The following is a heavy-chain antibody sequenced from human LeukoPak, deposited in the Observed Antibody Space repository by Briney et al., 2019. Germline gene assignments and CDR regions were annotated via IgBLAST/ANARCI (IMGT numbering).Heavy chain of an antibody. CDR2: INPNSGGT. V-gene: IGHV1-2*02. D-gene: IGHD3-10*02. Sequence: ASVKVSCKASGYTFTGYYMHWVRQAPGQGLKWMGWINPNSGGTNYAQKFQGRVTMTRDTSISTAYMELSRLRSDDTAVYYCASLSQFDVKSDAFDIWGQGTMVTVSS. J-gene: IGHJ3*02. CDR3: ASLSQFDVKSDAFDI. CDR1: GYTFTGYY.